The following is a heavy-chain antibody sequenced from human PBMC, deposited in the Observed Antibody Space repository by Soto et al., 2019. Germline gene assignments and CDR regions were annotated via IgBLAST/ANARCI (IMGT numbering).Heavy chain of an antibody. CDR3: ARDRGSGSYDWYFDL. CDR1: GGTFSSYA. J-gene: IGHJ2*01. CDR2: IIPIFGTA. Sequence: QVQLVPSGAEVKKPGSSVKVSCKASGGTFSSYAISWVRQAPGQGLEWMGGIIPIFGTANYAQKFQGRVTITAAESTSTAYMELSSLRSEDTAVYYCARDRGSGSYDWYFDLWGRGTLVTVSS. V-gene: IGHV1-69*01. D-gene: IGHD3-10*01.